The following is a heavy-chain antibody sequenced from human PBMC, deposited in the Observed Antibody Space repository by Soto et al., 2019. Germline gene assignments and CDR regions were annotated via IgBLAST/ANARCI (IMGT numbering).Heavy chain of an antibody. CDR1: GGSFSGYY. J-gene: IGHJ4*02. CDR2: INHSGST. D-gene: IGHD2-2*01. Sequence: SETLSLTCAVYGGSFSGYYWSWIRQPPGKGLEWIGEINHSGSTNYNPSLKGRVTISVDTSKNQFSLKLSSVTAADTAVYYCARGGGNCSSTSCYLFDYWGQGTLVTVSS. CDR3: ARGGGNCSSTSCYLFDY. V-gene: IGHV4-34*01.